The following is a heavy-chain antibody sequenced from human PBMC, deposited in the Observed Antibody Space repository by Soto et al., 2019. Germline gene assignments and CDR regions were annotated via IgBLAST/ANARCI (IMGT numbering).Heavy chain of an antibody. D-gene: IGHD4-17*01. J-gene: IGHJ5*02. CDR3: ASLVHYGDNNWFDP. CDR1: GGTFSSYA. Sequence: GASVKVSCKASGGTFSSYAISWVRQAPGQGLEWMGGIIPIFGTANYAQKFQGRVTITADESTSTAYMELSSLRSEDTAVYYCASLVHYGDNNWFDPWGQGTLVTVS. V-gene: IGHV1-69*13. CDR2: IIPIFGTA.